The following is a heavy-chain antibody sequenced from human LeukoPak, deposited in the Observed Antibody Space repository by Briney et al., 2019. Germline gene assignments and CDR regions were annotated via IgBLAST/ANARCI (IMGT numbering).Heavy chain of an antibody. CDR1: GGSISSYY. Sequence: SQTLSLTCTVSGGSISSYYWSWIRQPPGKGLEWIGYIYYSGSTNYNPSLKSRVTISVDTSKNQFPLKLSSVTAADTAVYYCARDGPARGMDVWGQGTTVTVSS. V-gene: IGHV4-59*01. CDR3: ARDGPARGMDV. J-gene: IGHJ6*02. CDR2: IYYSGST.